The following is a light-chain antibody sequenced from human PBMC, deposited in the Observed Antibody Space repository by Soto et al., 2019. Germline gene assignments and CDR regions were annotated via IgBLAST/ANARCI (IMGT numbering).Light chain of an antibody. CDR1: TGAVTSGYY. CDR3: LMYYGGQLGV. V-gene: IGLV7-43*01. CDR2: STS. Sequence: QTVVTQEPSLTVSPGGTVTLTCDSSTGAVTSGYYPNWFQQKPGQEPRALIYSTSNKYSWTPARFSGSLLGGKAALTLSGVQTEDEAEYYCLMYYGGQLGVFGGGTKLTVL. J-gene: IGLJ2*01.